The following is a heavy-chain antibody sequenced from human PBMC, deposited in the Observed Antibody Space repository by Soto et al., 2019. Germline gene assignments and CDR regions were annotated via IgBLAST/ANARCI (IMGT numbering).Heavy chain of an antibody. V-gene: IGHV1-69*06. CDR1: GGTFSSYA. CDR3: ARTMVVPADRPQYYFDY. Sequence: GASVKVSCKASGGTFSSYAISWLRQAPGQGLEWMGGIIPIFGTANYAQKFQGRVTITADKSTSTAYMELSSLRSEDTAVYYCARTMVVPADRPQYYFDYWGQGTLVTVSS. CDR2: IIPIFGTA. J-gene: IGHJ4*02. D-gene: IGHD2-2*01.